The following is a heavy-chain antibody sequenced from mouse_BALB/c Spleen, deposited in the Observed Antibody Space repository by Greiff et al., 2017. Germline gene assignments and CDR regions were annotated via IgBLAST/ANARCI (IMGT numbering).Heavy chain of an antibody. J-gene: IGHJ3*01. V-gene: IGHV1-54*01. CDR1: GYAFTNYL. Sequence: QVQLQQSGAELVRPGTSVKVSCKASGYAFTNYLIEWVKQRPGQGLEWIGVINPGSGGTNYNEKFKSKATLTVDKSSSTAYMQLSSLTSEDSAVYYCTRSDSSGYRGAYWGQGTLVTVSA. CDR3: TRSDSSGYRGAY. D-gene: IGHD3-2*01. CDR2: INPGSGGT.